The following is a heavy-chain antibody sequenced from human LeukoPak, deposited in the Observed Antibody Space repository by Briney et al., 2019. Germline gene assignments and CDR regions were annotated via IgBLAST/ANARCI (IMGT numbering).Heavy chain of an antibody. J-gene: IGHJ6*02. V-gene: IGHV3-7*03. Sequence: GGSLRLSCVASGFTFSSSWMSWVRQVPGRGPEWVANVNRDGSETYYLDSVKGRFTISKDNVKNSLYLQMNSLRAEDTALYHCARNNGMDVWGQGTTVIVSS. CDR1: GFTFSSSW. CDR2: VNRDGSET. CDR3: ARNNGMDV.